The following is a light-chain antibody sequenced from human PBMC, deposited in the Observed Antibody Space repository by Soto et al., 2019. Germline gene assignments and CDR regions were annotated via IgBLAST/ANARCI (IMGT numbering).Light chain of an antibody. CDR3: QQRTNWPPTWT. V-gene: IGKV3-11*01. CDR2: DAS. J-gene: IGKJ1*01. CDR1: QSVYTY. Sequence: EIVFTQSPATLSLSPGERATLSCRASQSVYTYLAWYQQKPGQAPRLLIYDASKRATGIPARFSGSGSGTDFTLTISSLGPEDFAVYYCQQRTNWPPTWTFGQGTKVEIK.